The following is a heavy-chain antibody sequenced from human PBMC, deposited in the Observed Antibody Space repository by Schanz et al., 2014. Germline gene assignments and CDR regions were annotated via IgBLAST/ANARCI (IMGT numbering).Heavy chain of an antibody. V-gene: IGHV3-23*04. CDR1: GFMFTKYA. CDR2: ISGTGTKT. CDR3: AKHRHYADNNGYPGIDY. D-gene: IGHD3-16*01. Sequence: DVQLVESGGGLAQPGGSLRLSCVASGFMFTKYAMNWVRQAPGKGLEWVSGISGTGTKTYYADSVKGRFTISRDNSRKTLSLQMNSLRAEDTAVYYCAKHRHYADNNGYPGIDYWGQGTLVTVSS. J-gene: IGHJ4*02.